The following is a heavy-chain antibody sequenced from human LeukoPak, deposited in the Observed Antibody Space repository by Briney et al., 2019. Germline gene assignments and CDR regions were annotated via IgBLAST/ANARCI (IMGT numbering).Heavy chain of an antibody. V-gene: IGHV3-21*01. D-gene: IGHD3-22*01. J-gene: IGHJ4*02. CDR3: ARDALKVVITPYYFDY. CDR2: ISSSSSYI. Sequence: GGSLRLSCAASGFTFSSYSMNWVRQAPGKGLEWVSSISSSSSYIYYAGSVKGRFTISRDNAKNSLYLQMNSLRAEDTAVYYCARDALKVVITPYYFDYWGQGTLVTVSS. CDR1: GFTFSSYS.